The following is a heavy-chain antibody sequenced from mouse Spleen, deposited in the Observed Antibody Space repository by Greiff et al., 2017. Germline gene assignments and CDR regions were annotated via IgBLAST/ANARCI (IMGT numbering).Heavy chain of an antibody. CDR1: GFTFSSYA. D-gene: IGHD4-1*01. V-gene: IGHV5-6-2*01. Sequence: EVHLVESGGGLVKPGGSLKLSCAASGFTFSSYAMSWVRQTPEKRLEWVAAINSNGGSTYYPDTVKDRFTISRDNAKNTLYLQMSSLRSEDTALYYCARGTGTDFAYWGQGTLVTVSA. J-gene: IGHJ3*01. CDR3: ARGTGTDFAY. CDR2: INSNGGST.